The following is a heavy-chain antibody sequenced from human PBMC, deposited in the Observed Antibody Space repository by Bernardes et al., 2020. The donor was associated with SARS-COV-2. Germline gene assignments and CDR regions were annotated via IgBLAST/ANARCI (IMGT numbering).Heavy chain of an antibody. J-gene: IGHJ4*02. CDR3: AKAAGDYFRGPFDY. CDR2: ISGSGGST. D-gene: IGHD4-17*01. Sequence: SLRLSCAASGFTFSAYVMSWVRQAPGKGLEWVSGISGSGGSTYSADSVKGRFTVSRDNSKNTVYLQMNSLRAEDTAIYYCAKAAGDYFRGPFDYWGPGTLVTVSS. V-gene: IGHV3-23*01. CDR1: GFTFSAYV.